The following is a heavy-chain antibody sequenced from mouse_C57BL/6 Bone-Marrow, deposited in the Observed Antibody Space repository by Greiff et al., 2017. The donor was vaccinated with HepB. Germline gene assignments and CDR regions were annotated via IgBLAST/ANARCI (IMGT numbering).Heavy chain of an antibody. D-gene: IGHD2-1*01. CDR3: ARHEEDYGNYVAAWFAY. V-gene: IGHV1-62-2*01. Sequence: VQLQQSGAELVKPGASVKLSCKASGYTFTEYTIHWVKQRSGQGLEWIGWFYPGSGSIKYNAKFKDKATLTADKSSSTVYMELSRLTSEDSAVYFCARHEEDYGNYVAAWFAYWGQGTLVTVSA. CDR1: GYTFTEYT. CDR2: FYPGSGSI. J-gene: IGHJ3*01.